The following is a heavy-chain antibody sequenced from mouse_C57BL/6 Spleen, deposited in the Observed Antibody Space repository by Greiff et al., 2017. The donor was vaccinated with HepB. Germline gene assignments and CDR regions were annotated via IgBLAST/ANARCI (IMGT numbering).Heavy chain of an antibody. V-gene: IGHV1-52*01. J-gene: IGHJ4*01. CDR1: GYTFTSYW. CDR2: IDPSDSET. Sequence: VQLQQPGAELVRPGSSVKLSCKASGYTFTSYWMHWVKQRPIQGLEWIGNIDPSDSETHYNQKFKDKATLTVDKSSSTAYMQLSSLTSEDSAVYDCARNPLYGGYYYDAMDYWGQGTSVTVSS. CDR3: ARNPLYGGYYYDAMDY. D-gene: IGHD2-3*01.